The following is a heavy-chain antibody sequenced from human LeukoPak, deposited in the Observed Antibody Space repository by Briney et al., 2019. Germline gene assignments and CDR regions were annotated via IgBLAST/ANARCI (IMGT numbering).Heavy chain of an antibody. V-gene: IGHV4-34*01. J-gene: IGHJ4*02. CDR2: IYESGST. CDR3: ARGAWATRLGS. CDR1: GESLNSYY. D-gene: IGHD2-15*01. Sequence: PSETLSLTCAVYGESLNSYYWSWIRQPPGKGLEWIGEIYESGSTEYNPSLKGRVTISMVPSKQQFSLSLTSVTAADTAVYYCARGAWATRLGSWGLGTPVIVSS.